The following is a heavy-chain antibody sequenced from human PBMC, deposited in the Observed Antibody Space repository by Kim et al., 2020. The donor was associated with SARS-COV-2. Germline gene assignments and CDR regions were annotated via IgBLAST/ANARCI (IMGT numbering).Heavy chain of an antibody. D-gene: IGHD3-10*01. V-gene: IGHV4-4*02. J-gene: IGHJ4*02. CDR3: ARDRGTYGGGFDY. Sequence: YNPSLKSRVTISVDKSKNQFSLKLSSVTAADTAVYYCARDRGTYGGGFDYWGQGTLVTVSS.